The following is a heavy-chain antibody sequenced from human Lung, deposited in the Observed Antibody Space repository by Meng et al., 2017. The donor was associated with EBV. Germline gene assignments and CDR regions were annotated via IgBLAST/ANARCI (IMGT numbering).Heavy chain of an antibody. CDR2: INHSGST. J-gene: IGHJ4*02. V-gene: IGHV4-34*01. CDR3: ARSYSSGWYTLFDY. D-gene: IGHD6-19*01. Sequence: QVRLQQLGAGLLKPSETLSLTCAVYGGSFSGHYWSWIRQPPGKGLEWIGEINHSGSTNYNPSLKSRVTISVDTSKNQFSLKLSSVTAADTAVYYCARSYSSGWYTLFDYWGQGTLVTVSS. CDR1: GGSFSGHY.